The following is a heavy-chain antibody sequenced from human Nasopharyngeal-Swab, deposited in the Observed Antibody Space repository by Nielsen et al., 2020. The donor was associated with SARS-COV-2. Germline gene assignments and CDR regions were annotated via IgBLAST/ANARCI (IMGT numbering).Heavy chain of an antibody. CDR3: ARARDPDDYYYYGMDV. V-gene: IGHV3-53*01. CDR2: IYSGGST. D-gene: IGHD5-24*01. CDR1: GFTVSSNY. J-gene: IGHJ6*02. Sequence: GESLKISCAASGFTVSSNYMSWVRQAPGKGLEWVSVIYSGGSTYYADSVKGRFTISRDNSKNTLYLQMNSLRAEDTAVYYCARARDPDDYYYYGMDVWGQGTTVTVSS.